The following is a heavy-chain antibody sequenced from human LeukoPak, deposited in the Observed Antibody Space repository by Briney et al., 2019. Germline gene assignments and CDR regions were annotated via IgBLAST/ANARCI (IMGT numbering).Heavy chain of an antibody. Sequence: GASLQISCRGSGSTFTTHWVGWVRQLPGKGLEWMGLIYPGDSDTRYSPSFQGQVTISADKSINTAYLQWSRLKASDTAMYYCATSSRPYGSGTYSYDYWGQGTLVTVSS. CDR1: GSTFTTHW. D-gene: IGHD3-10*01. CDR2: IYPGDSDT. V-gene: IGHV5-51*01. CDR3: ATSSRPYGSGTYSYDY. J-gene: IGHJ4*02.